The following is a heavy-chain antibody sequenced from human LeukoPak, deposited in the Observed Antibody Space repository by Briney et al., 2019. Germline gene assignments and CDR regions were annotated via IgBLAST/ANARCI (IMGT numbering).Heavy chain of an antibody. CDR3: ARGPYYSDSVTYSFDY. Sequence: SVTLSLTCTVSGGSISSYYWNWIRQPPGKALEWIGFIYYSGSTNYNPSLKSRITISVDTSKNQFSLKLNSVTAADTAVYYCARGPYYSDSVTYSFDYWGQGALVTVSS. J-gene: IGHJ4*02. CDR2: IYYSGST. CDR1: GGSISSYY. V-gene: IGHV4-59*01. D-gene: IGHD3-22*01.